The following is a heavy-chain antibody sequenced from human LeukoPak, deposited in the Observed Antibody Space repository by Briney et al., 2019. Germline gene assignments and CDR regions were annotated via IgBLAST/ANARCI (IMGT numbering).Heavy chain of an antibody. CDR3: ARGPPHSGYDLAYYYYYYMDV. V-gene: IGHV1-2*02. CDR1: GNTFSDYY. D-gene: IGHD5-12*01. CDR2: INPNSGAT. Sequence: ASVKVSCKASGNTFSDYYMHWVGQAPGQGLEWMGWINPNSGATNYAQKFQGRVTMTKNTSISTAYMELSRLRSDDTALYYCARGPPHSGYDLAYYYYYYMDVWGKGTTVTVSS. J-gene: IGHJ6*03.